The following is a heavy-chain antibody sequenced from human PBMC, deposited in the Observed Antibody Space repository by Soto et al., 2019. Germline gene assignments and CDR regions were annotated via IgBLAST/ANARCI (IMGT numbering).Heavy chain of an antibody. CDR1: GGSISSYY. D-gene: IGHD3-10*01. V-gene: IGHV4-59*01. Sequence: SETLSLTCTVSGGSISSYYWSWIRQPPGKGLEWIGYIYDSGSTNYNPSLKSRVTISVDTSKNQFSLKLSSVTAADTAVYYCARDRGWLQADYWGQGTLVTVSS. CDR2: IYDSGST. CDR3: ARDRGWLQADY. J-gene: IGHJ4*02.